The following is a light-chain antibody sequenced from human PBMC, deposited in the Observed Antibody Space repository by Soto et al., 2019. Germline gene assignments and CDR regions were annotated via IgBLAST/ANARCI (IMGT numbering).Light chain of an antibody. J-gene: IGKJ4*01. CDR3: MQALQTPT. CDR2: LGS. CDR1: QSLLHSNGIKY. Sequence: EIVMTQSPLSLPVTPGEPASISCRSSQSLLHSNGIKYLDWYVQKPGQSPQLLIYLGSNRASGVPDRFSGSGSGTDFTLTISRVEAEDVGGYYFMQALQTPTFGGGTRVEIK. V-gene: IGKV2-28*01.